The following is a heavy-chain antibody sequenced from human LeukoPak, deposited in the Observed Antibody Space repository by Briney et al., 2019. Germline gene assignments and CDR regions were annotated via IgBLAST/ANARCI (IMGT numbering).Heavy chain of an antibody. D-gene: IGHD1-26*01. CDR2: ISAYNGNT. CDR1: GYTFTSYG. Sequence: ASVKVSRKASGYTFTSYGISWVRQAPGQGLEWMGWISAYNGNTNYAQKLQGRVTMTTDTSTGTAYMELRSLRSDDTAVYYCARDGRGATPFDYWGQGTLVTVSS. J-gene: IGHJ4*02. V-gene: IGHV1-18*01. CDR3: ARDGRGATPFDY.